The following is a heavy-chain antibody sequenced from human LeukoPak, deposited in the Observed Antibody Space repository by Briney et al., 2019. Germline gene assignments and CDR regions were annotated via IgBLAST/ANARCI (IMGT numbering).Heavy chain of an antibody. CDR3: AKGGQYGSSWYLIDY. D-gene: IGHD6-13*01. CDR2: VSGSGDST. J-gene: IGHJ4*02. V-gene: IGHV3-23*01. CDR1: GFTFSTYA. Sequence: GGSLRLSCAASGFTFSTYAMSWVRQAPGRGLEWVSTVSGSGDSTYFADSVKGRFTISRDNSKNTLFLQMNSLRAEDTAVYYCAKGGQYGSSWYLIDYWGLGTLVTVSS.